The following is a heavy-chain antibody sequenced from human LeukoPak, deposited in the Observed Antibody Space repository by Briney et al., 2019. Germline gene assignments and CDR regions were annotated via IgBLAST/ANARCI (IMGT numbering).Heavy chain of an antibody. V-gene: IGHV3-23*01. Sequence: GGSLRLSCAASGFTFSSYAMSWVRQAPGKGLEWVSAISSSGGSTYYADSVKGRFTISRDNSKNTLYLQMNSLRAEDTAVYYCAKVGYSYGFYYYMDVWGKGTTVTVSS. CDR2: ISSSGGST. CDR1: GFTFSSYA. CDR3: AKVGYSYGFYYYMDV. D-gene: IGHD5-18*01. J-gene: IGHJ6*03.